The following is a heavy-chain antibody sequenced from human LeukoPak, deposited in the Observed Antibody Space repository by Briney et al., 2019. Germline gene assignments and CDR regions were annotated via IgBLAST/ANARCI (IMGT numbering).Heavy chain of an antibody. D-gene: IGHD6-13*01. CDR3: ASTSLYSSSWFFDY. Sequence: PSQTLSLTCTVSGGSISSGGYYWTWIRQHPGKGLEWIGYIYYSGTTYYNPSLKSRVTISVDTSKNQFSLKLSTVPAADTAVYYCASTSLYSSSWFFDYWGQGTLVTVSS. CDR2: IYYSGTT. CDR1: GGSISSGGYY. J-gene: IGHJ4*02. V-gene: IGHV4-31*03.